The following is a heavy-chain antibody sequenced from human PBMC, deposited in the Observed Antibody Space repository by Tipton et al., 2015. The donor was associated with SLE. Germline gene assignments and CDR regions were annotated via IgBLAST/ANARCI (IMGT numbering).Heavy chain of an antibody. CDR1: GGSFSGYY. D-gene: IGHD1-7*01. Sequence: GLVKPSETLSLTCAVYGGSFSGYYWSWIRQPPGKGLEGIREINHSGNTNYNPSLKSRITISVDTSKNQFSLKLSSVTAADTAVYYCARAQNSSMGYWGQGTLVTVSS. CDR2: INHSGNT. V-gene: IGHV4-34*01. CDR3: ARAQNSSMGY. J-gene: IGHJ4*02.